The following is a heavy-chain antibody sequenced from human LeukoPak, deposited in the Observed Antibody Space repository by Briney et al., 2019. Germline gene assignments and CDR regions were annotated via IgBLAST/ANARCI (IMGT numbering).Heavy chain of an antibody. CDR2: IRYDGSNK. CDR3: AKDLSGSSTTDY. V-gene: IGHV3-30*02. J-gene: IGHJ4*02. CDR1: GSTFSSYG. Sequence: GGSLRLSCAASGSTFSSYGMHWVRQAPGEGLEWVAFIRYDGSNKYYADSVKGRFTISRDNSKNTLYLQMNSLRAEDTAVYYCAKDLSGSSTTDYWGQGTLVTVSS. D-gene: IGHD6-13*01.